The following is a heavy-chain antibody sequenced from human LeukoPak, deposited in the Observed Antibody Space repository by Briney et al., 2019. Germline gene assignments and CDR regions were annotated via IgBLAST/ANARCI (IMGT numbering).Heavy chain of an antibody. D-gene: IGHD3-10*01. J-gene: IGHJ4*02. CDR2: IWYDGSNK. V-gene: IGHV3-33*01. CDR3: ARDLYGSGSPFDY. CDR1: GFTLSSYG. Sequence: PGGSLRLSCAASGFTLSSYGMHWVRQAPGKGLEWVAVIWYDGSNKYYADSMKGRFTISRDNSKNTLYLQMNSLRAEDTAVYYCARDLYGSGSPFDYWGQGTLVTVSS.